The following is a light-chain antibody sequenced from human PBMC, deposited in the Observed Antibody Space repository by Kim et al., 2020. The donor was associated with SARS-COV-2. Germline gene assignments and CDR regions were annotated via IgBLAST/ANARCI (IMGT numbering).Light chain of an antibody. V-gene: IGKV1-39*01. CDR3: QQSHTTPLLT. J-gene: IGKJ4*01. Sequence: DIQMTQSPSSLAASVGDRVTIACRASQRISTYLNWYQQKPGKAPKLLIYAASTLQSGVPSRFSGSGSGTDFTLTISSLQPEDFATYYCQQSHTTPLLTFGGGTKLDIK. CDR2: AAS. CDR1: QRISTY.